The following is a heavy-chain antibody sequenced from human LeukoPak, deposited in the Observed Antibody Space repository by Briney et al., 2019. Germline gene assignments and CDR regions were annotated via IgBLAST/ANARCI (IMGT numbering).Heavy chain of an antibody. CDR2: ISYDGSNR. CDR1: GFTFSSYA. Sequence: PGRSLRLSCAASGFTFSSYAMHWVRQAPGKGLEWVAVISYDGSNRYYADSVKGRFTISRDNSKNTLYLQMNSLRAEDTAVYYCAKSPRASVVPAALDYWGQGTLVTVSS. J-gene: IGHJ4*02. D-gene: IGHD2-2*01. CDR3: AKSPRASVVPAALDY. V-gene: IGHV3-30-3*02.